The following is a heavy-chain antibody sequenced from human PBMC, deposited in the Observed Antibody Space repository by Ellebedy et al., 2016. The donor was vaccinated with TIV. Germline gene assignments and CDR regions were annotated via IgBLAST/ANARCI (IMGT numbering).Heavy chain of an antibody. V-gene: IGHV3-23*01. CDR1: GFTFSNAW. CDR3: AKLSAWELPSR. CDR2: ISGSGGST. D-gene: IGHD1-26*01. Sequence: GESLKISCAASGFTFSNAWITWVRQAPGKGLEWVPAISGSGGSTYYADSVKGRFTISRDNSKNTLYLQMNSLRAEDTAVYYCAKLSAWELPSRWGQGTLVTVSS. J-gene: IGHJ4*02.